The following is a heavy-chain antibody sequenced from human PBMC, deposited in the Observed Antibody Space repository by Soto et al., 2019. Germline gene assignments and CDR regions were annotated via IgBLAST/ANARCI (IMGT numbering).Heavy chain of an antibody. CDR2: ISSSGSTI. V-gene: IGHV3-48*03. D-gene: IGHD5-12*01. CDR3: ARDVRDGYNWLYRPDHDAFDI. J-gene: IGHJ3*02. CDR1: GFTFSSYE. Sequence: GGSLRLSCAASGFTFSSYEMNWVRQAPGKGLEWVSYISSSGSTIYYADSVKGRFTISRDNAKNSLYLQMNSLGAEDTAVYYCARDVRDGYNWLYRPDHDAFDIWGQGTMVTVS.